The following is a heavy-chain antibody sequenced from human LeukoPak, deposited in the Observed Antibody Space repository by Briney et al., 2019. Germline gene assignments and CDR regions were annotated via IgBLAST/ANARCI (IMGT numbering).Heavy chain of an antibody. D-gene: IGHD1-1*01. Sequence: ASVKVSCKASGYTFTTYGVSWVRQAPGQGLEWMGWISAYNGNTNYVQKLQGRVTMTTDTSTSTAYMELRSLRSDDTAVYYCAREYDENPAYYYYYYMDVWGKGTTVTVSS. CDR1: GYTFTTYG. CDR2: ISAYNGNT. CDR3: AREYDENPAYYYYYYMDV. J-gene: IGHJ6*03. V-gene: IGHV1-18*01.